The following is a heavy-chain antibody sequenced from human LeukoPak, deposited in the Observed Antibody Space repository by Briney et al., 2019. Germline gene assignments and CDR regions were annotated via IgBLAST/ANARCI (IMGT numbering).Heavy chain of an antibody. D-gene: IGHD6-13*01. J-gene: IGHJ4*02. CDR1: GFTFSSYS. Sequence: GGSLRLSCAASGFTFSSYSMNWVRQAPGKGLEWVSSISSSSSYIYYADSVKGRFTISRDNAKNSLYLQMNSLRAEDTALYYCAEDKGKQQLSNFDYWGQGTLVTVSS. V-gene: IGHV3-21*04. CDR2: ISSSSSYI. CDR3: AEDKGKQQLSNFDY.